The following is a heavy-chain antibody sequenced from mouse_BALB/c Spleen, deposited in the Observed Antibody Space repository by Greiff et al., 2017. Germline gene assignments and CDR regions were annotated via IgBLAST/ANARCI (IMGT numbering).Heavy chain of an antibody. J-gene: IGHJ3*01. D-gene: IGHD2-3*01. CDR2: ISSGGSYT. CDR1: GFTFSSYG. Sequence: EVKLVESGGDLVKPGGSLKLSCAASGFTFSSYGMSWVRQTPDKRLEWVATISSGGSYTYYPDSVKGRFTISRDNAKNTLYLQMSSLKSEDTAMYYCARIYDGYYPWFAYWGQGTLVTVSA. V-gene: IGHV5-6*01. CDR3: ARIYDGYYPWFAY.